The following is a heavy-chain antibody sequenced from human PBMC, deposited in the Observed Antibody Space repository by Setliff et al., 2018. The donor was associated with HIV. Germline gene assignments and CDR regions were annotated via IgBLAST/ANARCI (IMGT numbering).Heavy chain of an antibody. CDR2: IYYSGST. V-gene: IGHV4-59*01. D-gene: IGHD6-19*01. Sequence: SETLSLTCTVSGGSISSYYWSWIRQPPGKGLEWIGYIYYSGSTNYNPSLKSRVTISVDTSKNQFSLKLSSVTAADTAVYYCARDSISGWYEGYFDYWGQGTLVTVSS. CDR3: ARDSISGWYEGYFDY. J-gene: IGHJ4*02. CDR1: GGSISSYY.